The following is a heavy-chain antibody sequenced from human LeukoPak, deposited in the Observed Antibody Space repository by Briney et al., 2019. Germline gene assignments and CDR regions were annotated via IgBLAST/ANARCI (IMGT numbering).Heavy chain of an antibody. Sequence: GGSLRLSCAASGFTFSNYWMHWVRQVPGKGLVWVSYINNDGSSASYADSVKGRFTISRDNAKNTLYLEMNSLRAEDSAVYYCARDRPHNWFDPWGQGTLVTVSS. V-gene: IGHV3-74*01. CDR2: INNDGSSA. J-gene: IGHJ5*02. D-gene: IGHD6-6*01. CDR3: ARDRPHNWFDP. CDR1: GFTFSNYW.